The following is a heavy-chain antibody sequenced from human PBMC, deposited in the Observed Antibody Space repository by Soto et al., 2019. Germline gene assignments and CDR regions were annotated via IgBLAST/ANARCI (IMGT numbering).Heavy chain of an antibody. V-gene: IGHV3-48*03. CDR3: ARDRNRYDFWSGYPNWFDP. D-gene: IGHD3-3*01. J-gene: IGHJ5*02. CDR1: GFTFSSYE. Sequence: GGSLRLSCAASGFTFSSYEMNWVRQAPGKGLEWVSYISSSGSTIYYADSVKGRFTISRDNAKNSLYLKMNSLRAEDTAVYYCARDRNRYDFWSGYPNWFDPWGQGTLVTVSS. CDR2: ISSSGSTI.